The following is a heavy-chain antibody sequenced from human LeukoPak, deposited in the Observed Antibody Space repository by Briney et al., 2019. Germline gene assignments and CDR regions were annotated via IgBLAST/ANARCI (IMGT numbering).Heavy chain of an antibody. CDR2: IKSKNVGGTT. V-gene: IGHV3-15*01. Sequence: GGSLRLSCAASGFPFSTYAMNWVRQAPGKGLEWVGRIKSKNVGGTTDYAAPVKGRFTISRDDSKNTVYLQMNSLKIEDTAVYYCTSHAAFDPWGQGTLVTVSS. J-gene: IGHJ5*02. CDR3: TSHAAFDP. CDR1: GFPFSTYA.